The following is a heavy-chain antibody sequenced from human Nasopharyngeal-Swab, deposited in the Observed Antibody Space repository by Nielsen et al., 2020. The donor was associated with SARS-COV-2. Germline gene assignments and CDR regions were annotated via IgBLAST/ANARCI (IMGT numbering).Heavy chain of an antibody. CDR3: AKDHKMDSGGGVGYMDV. CDR2: IRYDGFNQ. V-gene: IGHV3-30*02. Sequence: GESLKISYAASGFTFSSYGMHWVRQAPGKGLEWVAFIRYDGFNQHYADSVKGRFTISRDSFKNTLYLQLNSLRAEDTAVYYCAKDHKMDSGGGVGYMDVWGKGTTVTVSS. J-gene: IGHJ6*03. D-gene: IGHD3-16*01. CDR1: GFTFSSYG.